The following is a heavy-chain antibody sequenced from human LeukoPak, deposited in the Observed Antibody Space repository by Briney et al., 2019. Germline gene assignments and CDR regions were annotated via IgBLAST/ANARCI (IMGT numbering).Heavy chain of an antibody. CDR2: IIPIFGTA. D-gene: IGHD3-22*01. CDR1: GGTFSSYA. CDR3: ASGAFNYYDSSGYYYYGMDV. V-gene: IGHV1-69*13. J-gene: IGHJ6*02. Sequence: ASVKVSCKASGGTFSSYAISWVRQAPGQGLEWMGGIIPIFGTANYAQKFQGRATITADESTSTAYMELSSLRSEDTAVYYCASGAFNYYDSSGYYYYGMDVWGQGTTVTVSS.